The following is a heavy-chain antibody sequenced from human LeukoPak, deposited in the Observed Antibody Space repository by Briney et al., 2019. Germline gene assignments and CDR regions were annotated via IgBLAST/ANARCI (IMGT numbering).Heavy chain of an antibody. CDR1: GFTFSSYA. J-gene: IGHJ4*02. Sequence: GGSLRLSCAASGFTFSSYAMHWVRQAPGKGLEWVAVISYDGSNKYYADSVKGRFTISRDNSKNTLYLQMNSLRAEDTAVYYCASGGLIDYWGQGTLVTVSS. D-gene: IGHD3-10*01. CDR2: ISYDGSNK. V-gene: IGHV3-30-3*01. CDR3: ASGGLIDY.